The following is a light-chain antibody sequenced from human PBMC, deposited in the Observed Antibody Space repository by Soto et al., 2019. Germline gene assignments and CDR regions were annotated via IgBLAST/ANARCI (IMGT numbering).Light chain of an antibody. CDR2: GNS. J-gene: IGLJ3*02. Sequence: QSVXTQPXSXSXXPGXXXTXXCTGSSSNIGAGYDVHWYQQLPGTAPKLLIYGNSNRPSGVPDRFSGSKSGTSASLAITGLQAEDEADYYCQSYDSSLSGWVFGGGTKVTVL. CDR3: QSYDSSLSGWV. V-gene: IGLV1-40*01. CDR1: SSNIGAGYD.